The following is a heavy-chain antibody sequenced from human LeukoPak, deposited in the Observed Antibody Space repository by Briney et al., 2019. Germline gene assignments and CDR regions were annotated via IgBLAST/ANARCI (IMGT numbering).Heavy chain of an antibody. D-gene: IGHD1-26*01. V-gene: IGHV1-2*02. CDR1: GYAFIGYY. J-gene: IGHJ4*02. CDR3: ARGRGSYSGDY. Sequence: ASVKVSCKASGYAFIGYYIHWVRQAPGQGLEWMGWINPNSGGTNYVQRFQGRVTMTRDTSISTAYMELSRLRSDDTAVYYCARGRGSYSGDYWGQGTLVTVSS. CDR2: INPNSGGT.